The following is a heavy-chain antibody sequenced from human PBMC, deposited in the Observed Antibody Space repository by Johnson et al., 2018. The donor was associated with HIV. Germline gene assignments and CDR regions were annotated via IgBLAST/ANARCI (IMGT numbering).Heavy chain of an antibody. CDR2: INWNGAIT. Sequence: VQLVESGGGVVRPGGSLRLSCAASGFTFHDYAMSWVRQAPGKGLEWVSGINWNGAITGYAGSVNGRFIISRDNAKNSLYLQMNTLRAEDTALYYCARDKSGSYRGAFDVWGQGTMVTVSS. V-gene: IGHV3-20*04. J-gene: IGHJ3*01. D-gene: IGHD1-26*01. CDR3: ARDKSGSYRGAFDV. CDR1: GFTFHDYA.